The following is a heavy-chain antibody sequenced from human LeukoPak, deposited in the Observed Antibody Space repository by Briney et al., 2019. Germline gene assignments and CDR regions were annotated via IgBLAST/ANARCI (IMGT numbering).Heavy chain of an antibody. CDR2: INHSGST. Sequence: SETLSLTCAVYGGSFSGYYWSWIRQPPGKGLEWIGEINHSGSTNYNPSLKSRVTISVDTSKNQFSLKLSSVTAADTAVYYCARVVVGGYYYNFDYWGQGTLVTVSS. V-gene: IGHV4-34*01. D-gene: IGHD3-22*01. CDR3: ARVVVGGYYYNFDY. CDR1: GGSFSGYY. J-gene: IGHJ4*02.